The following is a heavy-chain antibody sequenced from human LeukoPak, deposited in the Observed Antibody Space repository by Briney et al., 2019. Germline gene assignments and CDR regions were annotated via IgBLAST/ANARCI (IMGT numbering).Heavy chain of an antibody. CDR1: GGSFSGYY. CDR3: ARDTPLENYYDSSGYYQM. Sequence: PSETLSLTCAVYGGSFSGYYWSWIRRPPGKGLEWIGEINHSGSTNYNPSLKSRVTISVDTSKNQFSLKLSSVTAADTAVYYCARDTPLENYYDSSGYYQMWGQGTLVTVSS. J-gene: IGHJ4*02. D-gene: IGHD3-22*01. V-gene: IGHV4-34*01. CDR2: INHSGST.